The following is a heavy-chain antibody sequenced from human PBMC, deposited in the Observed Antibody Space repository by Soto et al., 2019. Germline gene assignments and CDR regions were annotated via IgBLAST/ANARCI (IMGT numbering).Heavy chain of an antibody. CDR1: GFTFSDYY. V-gene: IGHV3-11*01. D-gene: IGHD2-2*01. CDR3: ARGMIGPASSGLNLYFDH. CDR2: INSNGNSI. J-gene: IGHJ4*01. Sequence: GGSLRLSCAASGFTFSDYYMTWIRQAPGKGPEWVAYINSNGNSIDYADSLKGRITISRDNAKNSLYLQMNSLRADDTAVYYCARGMIGPASSGLNLYFDHWGHGTLVTVSS.